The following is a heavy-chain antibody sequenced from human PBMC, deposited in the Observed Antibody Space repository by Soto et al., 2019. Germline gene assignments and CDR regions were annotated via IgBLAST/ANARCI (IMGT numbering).Heavy chain of an antibody. CDR3: ARIGFYYDSSGYDY. J-gene: IGHJ4*02. V-gene: IGHV4-38-2*01. CDR2: IYHSGST. Sequence: SETLSLTCAVSTYSISSGYYWGCIRQPPGKGLEWIGSIYHSGSTYYNPSLKSRVTISVDTSKNQFSLKLRSVTAADTAVYYCARIGFYYDSSGYDYWGQGTLVTVSS. D-gene: IGHD3-22*01. CDR1: TYSISSGYY.